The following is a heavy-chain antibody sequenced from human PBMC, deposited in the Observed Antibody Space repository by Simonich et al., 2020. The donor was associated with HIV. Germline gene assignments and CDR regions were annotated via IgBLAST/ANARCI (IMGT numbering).Heavy chain of an antibody. CDR2: INDSGST. CDR3: ARESPVRDGYNYYYFHYYMDV. V-gene: IGHV4-34*01. Sequence: QVQLQQWGAGLLKPSETLSLTCAVYGGSFSGYHCSWIPQPPGKGLEWIGEINDSGSTHYNPSLKSRVTLAVDTSTNQFSLKLTSVTAADTALYYCARESPVRDGYNYYYFHYYMDVWGKGTTVTVSS. D-gene: IGHD1-1*01. CDR1: GGSFSGYH. J-gene: IGHJ6*03.